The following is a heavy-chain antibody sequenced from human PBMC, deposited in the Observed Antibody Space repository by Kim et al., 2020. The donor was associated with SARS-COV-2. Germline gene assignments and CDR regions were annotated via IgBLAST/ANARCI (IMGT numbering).Heavy chain of an antibody. CDR1: GYSFTSYW. CDR2: IYPGDSDT. D-gene: IGHD3-3*01. J-gene: IGHJ6*02. V-gene: IGHV5-51*01. Sequence: GESLKISCKGSGYSFTSYWIGWVRQMPGKGLEWMGIIYPGDSDTRYSPSFQGQVTISADKSISTAYLQWSSLKASDTAMYYCATLRIWSGSDPTSTGGMDVWGQGTTVTVSS. CDR3: ATLRIWSGSDPTSTGGMDV.